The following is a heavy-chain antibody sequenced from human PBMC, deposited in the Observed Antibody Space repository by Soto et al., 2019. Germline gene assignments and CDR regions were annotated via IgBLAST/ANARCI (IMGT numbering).Heavy chain of an antibody. CDR1: GFTFSSYA. V-gene: IGHV3-23*01. D-gene: IGHD4-17*01. Sequence: EVQLLESGGGLVQPGGSLRLSCAASGFTFSSYAMSWVRQAPGKGLEWVSAISGSGGSTYYADSVKGRFTISRDNSKNTLYLQMNSLRAEDTAVYYCAKDPNDYGYTFLTKYYYYVMDVWGQGTTVTVSS. CDR3: AKDPNDYGYTFLTKYYYYVMDV. J-gene: IGHJ6*02. CDR2: ISGSGGST.